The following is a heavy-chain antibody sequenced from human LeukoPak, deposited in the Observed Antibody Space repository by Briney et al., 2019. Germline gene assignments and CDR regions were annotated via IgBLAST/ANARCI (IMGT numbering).Heavy chain of an antibody. CDR3: AKDLEPTAYYYYYMDV. CDR1: GFTFRSYA. J-gene: IGHJ6*03. D-gene: IGHD1-14*01. V-gene: IGHV3-23*01. Sequence: GGSLRLSCVASGFTFRSYAMTWVRQAPGKGLEWVSAISGSGDSTYYADSVKGRFTISRDNSKNTLYLRMSSLRAEDTAVYYCAKDLEPTAYYYYYMDVWDKGTTVTVSS. CDR2: ISGSGDST.